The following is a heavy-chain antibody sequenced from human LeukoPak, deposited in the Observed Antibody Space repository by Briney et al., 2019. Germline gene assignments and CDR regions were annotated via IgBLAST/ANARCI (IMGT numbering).Heavy chain of an antibody. CDR2: ISEGVGNT. V-gene: IGHV3-23*01. Sequence: GGSLRLSCAASGFTYTNYAMTWVRQAPGKGLEWVSGISEGVGNTYYADSVKGRFTISRDHSKNTLYLQMNSLRAEDTALYYCAKREKGTTGRFFDYWGQGTLVTVSS. CDR3: AKREKGTTGRFFDY. CDR1: GFTYTNYA. D-gene: IGHD4-17*01. J-gene: IGHJ4*02.